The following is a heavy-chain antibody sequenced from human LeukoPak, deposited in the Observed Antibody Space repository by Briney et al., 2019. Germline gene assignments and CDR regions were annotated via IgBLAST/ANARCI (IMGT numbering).Heavy chain of an antibody. CDR2: IIHSVST. Sequence: SQSLSPTSALYGGSLGGYYWSWIRQPPRRWLEWIGGIIHSVSTNYNPSLKSRVTISVDTSKNQFSLKLSSVTAADTAVYYCARKGRRGPRGWFDPWGQGTLVTVSS. D-gene: IGHD1-1*01. CDR3: ARKGRRGPRGWFDP. V-gene: IGHV4-34*12. CDR1: GGSLGGYY. J-gene: IGHJ5*02.